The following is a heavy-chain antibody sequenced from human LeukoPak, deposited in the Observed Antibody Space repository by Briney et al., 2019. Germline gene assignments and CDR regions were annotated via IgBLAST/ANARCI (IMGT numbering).Heavy chain of an antibody. CDR1: GFTFSDYY. CDR3: ARGAYYFDY. J-gene: IGHJ4*02. V-gene: IGHV3-11*05. CDR2: ITSSGSYT. Sequence: PGGSLRLSCAASGFTFSDYYMSWIRQAPGKGLEWVSYITSSGSYTNYAESVKGRFTISRDNANNSLFLQMNSLRAEDTAVYYCARGAYYFDYWGQGTLVTVSS.